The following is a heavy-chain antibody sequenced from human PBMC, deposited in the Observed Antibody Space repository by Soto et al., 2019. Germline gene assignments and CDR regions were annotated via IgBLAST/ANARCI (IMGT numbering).Heavy chain of an antibody. CDR3: ARTDRDFYGLDV. Sequence: EVQLVESGGGLVQPGGSLRLSCEASGFTLRNYDMHWVRQGTGNGLEWVSGISAAGDPDYADSVEGRFTISRENAQNSFFLQMNSLRVGDTAVYYCARTDRDFYGLDVWGQGTTVIVSS. CDR1: GFTLRNYD. V-gene: IGHV3-13*05. J-gene: IGHJ6*02. CDR2: ISAAGDP.